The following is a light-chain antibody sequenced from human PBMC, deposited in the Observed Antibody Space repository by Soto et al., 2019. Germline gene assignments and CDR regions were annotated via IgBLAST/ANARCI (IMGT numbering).Light chain of an antibody. J-gene: IGKJ4*01. CDR3: QQYNTYSPT. CDR2: AAS. Sequence: DIQMTQSPSTLSASVGDRVTITCRASQSISGWLAWYQQKPGKAPKLLISAASSLESGVPSRFSGRGSGTTFTLTISSLQPVDLATYYCQQYNTYSPTVGGGTKVDSK. V-gene: IGKV1-5*01. CDR1: QSISGW.